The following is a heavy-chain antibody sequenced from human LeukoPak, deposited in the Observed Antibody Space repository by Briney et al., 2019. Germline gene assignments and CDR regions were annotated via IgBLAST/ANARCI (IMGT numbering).Heavy chain of an antibody. CDR2: IRYDGSNK. CDR1: GFTFSSYG. Sequence: GGSLRLSCAASGFTFSSYGMHWVRQAPGKGLEWVAFIRYDGSNKYYADSVKGRFTISRDNSKNTLYPQMNSLRAEDTAVYYCAKDPSGYSGYGPLDYWGQGTLVTVSS. D-gene: IGHD5-12*01. V-gene: IGHV3-30*02. J-gene: IGHJ4*02. CDR3: AKDPSGYSGYGPLDY.